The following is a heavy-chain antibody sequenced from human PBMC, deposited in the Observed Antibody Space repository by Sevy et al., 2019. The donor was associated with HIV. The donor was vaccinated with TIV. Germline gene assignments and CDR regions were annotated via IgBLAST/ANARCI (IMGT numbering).Heavy chain of an antibody. CDR3: ARDELLPNQPYYYYGMDV. J-gene: IGHJ6*02. D-gene: IGHD2-15*01. CDR2: IIPIFGTA. V-gene: IGHV1-69*13. CDR1: GGTFSSYA. Sequence: ASVKVSCKASGGTFSSYAISWVRQAPGQGLEWMGGIIPIFGTANYAQKFQGRVTITADESTSTAYMELSSLRSEDTAVYYCARDELLPNQPYYYYGMDVWGQGTTVTVSS.